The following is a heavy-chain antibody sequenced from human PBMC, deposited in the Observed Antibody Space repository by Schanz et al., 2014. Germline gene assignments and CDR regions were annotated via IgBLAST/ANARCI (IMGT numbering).Heavy chain of an antibody. D-gene: IGHD3-9*01. Sequence: VQLLESGGGLVQPGGSLRLSCAASGFTFSTYAMSWVRQAPGKGLEWVSAINGNGGITYYADSVKGRFTISRDNSKNTLYLQMNSLRAEDTAVYYCAKDHAGSDILTALGNWGQGTLITVSS. J-gene: IGHJ4*02. CDR3: AKDHAGSDILTALGN. V-gene: IGHV3-23*01. CDR1: GFTFSTYA. CDR2: INGNGGIT.